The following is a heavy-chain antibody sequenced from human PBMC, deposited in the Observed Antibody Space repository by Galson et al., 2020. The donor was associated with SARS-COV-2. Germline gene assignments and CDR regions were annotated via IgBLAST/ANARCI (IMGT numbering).Heavy chain of an antibody. J-gene: IGHJ5*02. Sequence: GESLKISCAASGFTFSSYAMHWVRQAPGKGLEWVAVISYDGSNKYYADSVKGRFTISRDNSKNTLYLQMNSLRAEDTAVYYCARTVSYQPWFDPWGQGTLVTVSS. D-gene: IGHD2-21*01. CDR3: ARTVSYQPWFDP. CDR2: ISYDGSNK. CDR1: GFTFSSYA. V-gene: IGHV3-30*01.